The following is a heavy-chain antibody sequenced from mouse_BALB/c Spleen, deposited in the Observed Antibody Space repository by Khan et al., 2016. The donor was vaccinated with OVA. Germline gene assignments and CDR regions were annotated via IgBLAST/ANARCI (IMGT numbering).Heavy chain of an antibody. V-gene: IGHV2-9*02. D-gene: IGHD1-3*01. CDR3: ARLEDI. Sequence: QVQLKQSGPGLVAPSQSLSITCTVSGFSLTSYGVHWVRQPHGKGLEWLGVIWAGGSTYYNSALMTRLSTSKDNSKSQVFLKMNILQTEDTAMYYCARLEDIWGQGTTLTVSA. CDR1: GFSLTSYG. J-gene: IGHJ2*01. CDR2: IWAGGST.